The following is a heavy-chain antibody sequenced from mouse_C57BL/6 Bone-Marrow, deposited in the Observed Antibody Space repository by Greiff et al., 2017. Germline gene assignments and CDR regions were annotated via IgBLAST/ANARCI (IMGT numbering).Heavy chain of an antibody. D-gene: IGHD1-1*01. CDR3: ARVGYYGSSLYYYAMDY. Sequence: QVQLQQPGAELVKPGASVKLSCKASGYTFTSYWMQWVKQRPGQGLEWIGEIDPSDSYTNYNQKFTGKATLTVDTSSSTAYMQLSSLTSEDSAVYYCARVGYYGSSLYYYAMDYWGQGTSVTGSS. J-gene: IGHJ4*01. CDR2: IDPSDSYT. CDR1: GYTFTSYW. V-gene: IGHV1-50*01.